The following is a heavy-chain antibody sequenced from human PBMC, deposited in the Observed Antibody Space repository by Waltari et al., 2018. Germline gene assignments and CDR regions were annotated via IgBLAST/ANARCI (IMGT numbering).Heavy chain of an antibody. V-gene: IGHV4-38-2*01. J-gene: IGHJ4*02. Sequence: QVQLQESGPGLVKPSETLSLTCAVSGYSISSGYYWGWIRQPPGKGLEWIGSIYHRGSTYYNPSLKSRVTISVDTSKNQFSLKLSSVTAADTAVYYCARVEGRIEYWGQGTLVTDSS. CDR2: IYHRGST. CDR3: ARVEGRIEY. CDR1: GYSISSGYY.